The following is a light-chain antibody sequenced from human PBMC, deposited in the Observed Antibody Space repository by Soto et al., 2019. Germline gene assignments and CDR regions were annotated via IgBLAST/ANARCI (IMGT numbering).Light chain of an antibody. J-gene: IGLJ1*01. V-gene: IGLV1-51*02. Sequence: QSVLTQPPSVSAAPGQKVTISCSGSSSNIGNNYVSWYQQLPGTAPKLLIYENNKRPSGIPDRFSGSKSGTSATLGITGLQTGDEADYYCGTWDSSLSEHVFGTGTKVTVL. CDR2: ENN. CDR3: GTWDSSLSEHV. CDR1: SSNIGNNY.